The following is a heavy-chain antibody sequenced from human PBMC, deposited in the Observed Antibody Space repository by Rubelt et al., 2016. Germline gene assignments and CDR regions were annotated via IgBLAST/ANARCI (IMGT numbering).Heavy chain of an antibody. D-gene: IGHD5-18*01. CDR3: VKRRGYSHGYLY. J-gene: IGHJ1*01. CDR2: INNHGTT. V-gene: IGHV4-34*10. Sequence: QVQLQESGPGLVKPSETLSLTCAVSGDSFSGYYWSWIRQSPGKGLEWIAEINNHGTTTYNPSLESRITISVDSSETQFSLTLTSMPAADTAVYYCVKRRGYSHGYLYWGQGTLVTVSS. CDR1: GDSFSGYY.